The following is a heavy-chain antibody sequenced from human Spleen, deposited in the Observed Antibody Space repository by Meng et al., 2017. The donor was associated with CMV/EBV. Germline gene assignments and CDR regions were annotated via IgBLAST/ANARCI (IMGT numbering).Heavy chain of an antibody. CDR1: GFSFSNYA. D-gene: IGHD5-18*01. CDR3: ARDLLRTEYSYGYN. J-gene: IGHJ4*02. Sequence: SGFSFSNYAMHWVRQAPGKGLEWVAFISDFRSNKFYADSVEGRFTISRDNFKNTLYLHMNSLRVEDTALYYCARDLLRTEYSYGYNWGQGTLVTVSS. CDR2: ISDFRSNK. V-gene: IGHV3-30-3*01.